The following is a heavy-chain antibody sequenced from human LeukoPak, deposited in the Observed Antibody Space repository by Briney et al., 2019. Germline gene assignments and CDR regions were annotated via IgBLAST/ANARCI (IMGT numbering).Heavy chain of an antibody. J-gene: IGHJ4*02. CDR3: ARDRWGRVVFDY. D-gene: IGHD2-15*01. Sequence: GSLSISCAASGFPCSSYSMNWVRQAPGKGLEWVSYISSSSNTIYYADAVGGRFTISRDNAKNSLYLQLNSRRDEDTAVYYCARDRWGRVVFDYWGQGTLVTVSS. CDR2: ISSSSNTI. CDR1: GFPCSSYS. V-gene: IGHV3-48*02.